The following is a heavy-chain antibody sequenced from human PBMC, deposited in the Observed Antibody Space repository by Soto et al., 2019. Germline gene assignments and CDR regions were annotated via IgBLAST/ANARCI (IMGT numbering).Heavy chain of an antibody. CDR3: ARPAATVIFYSGMDV. V-gene: IGHV3-30-3*01. D-gene: IGHD4-17*01. CDR2: ISFDGSNE. CDR1: GFTFSDYA. Sequence: GGSLRLSCAASGFTFSDYAMHWVRQAPGKGLEWVAIISFDGSNEHYADSVQGRFTISRDNSENTLHLQMYSLRADDTAVYYCARPAATVIFYSGMDVWGQGTTVTVSS. J-gene: IGHJ6*02.